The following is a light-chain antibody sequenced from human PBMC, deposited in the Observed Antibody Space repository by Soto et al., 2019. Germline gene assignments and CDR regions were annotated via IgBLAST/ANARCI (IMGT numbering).Light chain of an antibody. J-gene: IGKJ1*01. CDR1: QSVSSSF. Sequence: EIVLTQSPGTLSLSPGERATLSCRASQSVSSSFLAWYQQKPGQAPRLLIYGASSRATGIPDRFSGSGSGTDLNLKISRLEHEDFAVYYCHEYESWTVGKGTKVDIK. CDR2: GAS. V-gene: IGKV3-20*01. CDR3: HEYESWT.